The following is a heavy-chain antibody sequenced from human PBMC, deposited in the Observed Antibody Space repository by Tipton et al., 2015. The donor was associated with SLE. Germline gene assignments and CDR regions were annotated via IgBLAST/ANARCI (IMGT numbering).Heavy chain of an antibody. CDR1: GGSISSYY. CDR3: ARKKGAIAAFDY. CDR2: IYYSGST. D-gene: IGHD1-26*01. V-gene: IGHV4-59*12. J-gene: IGHJ4*02. Sequence: TLSLTCTVSGGSISSYYWSWIRQPPGKGLEWIGYIYYSGSTYHNPSLKGRVTISVDRSKNQFSLKLSSVTAADTAVYYCARKKGAIAAFDYWGQGTLVTVSS.